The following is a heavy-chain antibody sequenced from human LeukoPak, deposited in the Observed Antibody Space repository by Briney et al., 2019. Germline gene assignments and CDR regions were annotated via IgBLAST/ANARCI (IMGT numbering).Heavy chain of an antibody. CDR1: GFTFSSYS. Sequence: GGSLRLSCVASGFTFSSYSMNWVRQAPGKGLEWVSSISSSSSYIYYADSVKGRFTISRDNAKNSLYLQMNSLRAEDTAVYYCARGETVAGTIGFDYWGQGTLVTVSS. D-gene: IGHD6-19*01. CDR2: ISSSSSYI. CDR3: ARGETVAGTIGFDY. J-gene: IGHJ4*02. V-gene: IGHV3-21*01.